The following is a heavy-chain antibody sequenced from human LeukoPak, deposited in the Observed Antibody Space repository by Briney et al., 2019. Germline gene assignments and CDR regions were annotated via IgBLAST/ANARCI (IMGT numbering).Heavy chain of an antibody. CDR2: INHSGST. Sequence: SETLSLTCAVYGGSFSGYYWSWIRQPPGKGLEWIGEINHSGSTNYNPSLKSRVTISVDTSENQFSLKLSSVTAADTAVYYCARGSGGLVDYWGQGTLVTVSS. CDR3: ARGSGGLVDY. D-gene: IGHD3-16*01. CDR1: GGSFSGYY. J-gene: IGHJ4*02. V-gene: IGHV4-34*01.